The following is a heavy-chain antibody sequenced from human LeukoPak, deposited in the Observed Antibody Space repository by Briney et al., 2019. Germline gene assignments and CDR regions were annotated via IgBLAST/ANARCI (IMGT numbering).Heavy chain of an antibody. CDR2: IIPIFGTA. J-gene: IGHJ6*03. V-gene: IGHV1-69*05. CDR1: GGTFSSYA. D-gene: IGHD4-11*01. CDR3: ATRKEGADSNYELYYYYYMDV. Sequence: ASVKVSCKASGGTFSSYAISWVRQAPGQGLEWMGGIIPIFGTANYAQKFQGRVTITTDESTSTAYMELSSLRSEDTAVYYCATRKEGADSNYELYYYYYMDVWGKGTTVTVSS.